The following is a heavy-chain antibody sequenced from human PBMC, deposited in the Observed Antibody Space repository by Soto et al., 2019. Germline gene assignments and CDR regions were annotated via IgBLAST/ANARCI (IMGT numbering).Heavy chain of an antibody. J-gene: IGHJ4*02. CDR3: ARSLLKAVTYYFDY. CDR2: INAGNGNT. D-gene: IGHD4-4*01. Sequence: ASVKVSCKASGYTFTSYAMHWVRQAPGQRLEWMGWINAGNGNTKYSQKFQGRVTITRDTSASTAYMELSSLRSEDTAVYYCARSLLKAVTYYFDYWGQGTLVTVSS. CDR1: GYTFTSYA. V-gene: IGHV1-3*01.